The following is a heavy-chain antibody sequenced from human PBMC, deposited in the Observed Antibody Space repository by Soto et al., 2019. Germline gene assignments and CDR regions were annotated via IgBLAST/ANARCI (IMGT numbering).Heavy chain of an antibody. J-gene: IGHJ4*02. V-gene: IGHV1-8*01. CDR3: ARAAPYCSGGSCYGLFDY. CDR2: MNPNSGNT. D-gene: IGHD2-15*01. CDR1: GYTFTSYD. Sequence: ASVKVSCKASGYTFTSYDINWVRQATGQGLEWMGWMNPNSGNTGYAQKFQGRVTMTRNTSISTAYMELSSLRSEDTAVYYCARAAPYCSGGSCYGLFDYWGQGTLVTVSS.